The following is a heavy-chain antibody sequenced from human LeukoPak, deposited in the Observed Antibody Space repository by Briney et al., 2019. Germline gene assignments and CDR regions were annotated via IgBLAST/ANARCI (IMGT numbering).Heavy chain of an antibody. J-gene: IGHJ4*02. CDR3: AGSIGVVYYDSSGPLGY. Sequence: GGSLRLSCAVSGLSISGNGMHWVRQAPGKGLEWVALIWYDGSKKYYADSVKGRFTISRDNSKTTMYLEMSSLRAEDTAVYYCAGSIGVVYYDSSGPLGYWGQGTLVTVSS. CDR1: GLSISGNG. V-gene: IGHV3-33*01. D-gene: IGHD3-22*01. CDR2: IWYDGSKK.